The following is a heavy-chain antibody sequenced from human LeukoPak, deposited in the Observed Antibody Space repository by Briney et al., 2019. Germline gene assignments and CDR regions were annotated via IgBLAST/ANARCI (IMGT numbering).Heavy chain of an antibody. V-gene: IGHV1-18*01. CDR3: ARERDSGSYPFDY. Sequence: GASVKVSCKASGYTFTSYGISWVRQAPGQGLEWMGWISAYNGNRDYAQKLQGRVTMTTDTSTSTAYMELSSLRSEGTAVYYCARERDSGSYPFDYWGQGTLVTVSS. CDR2: ISAYNGNR. CDR1: GYTFTSYG. J-gene: IGHJ4*02. D-gene: IGHD1-26*01.